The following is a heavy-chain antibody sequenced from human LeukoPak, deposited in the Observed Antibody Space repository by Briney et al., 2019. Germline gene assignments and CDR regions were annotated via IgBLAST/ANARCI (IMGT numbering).Heavy chain of an antibody. CDR1: GFTFTRNA. CDR3: VRRGDASSGWGDHDY. CDR2: IGGSGDKT. J-gene: IGHJ4*02. Sequence: GGSLRLSCAASGFTFTRNAISWVRQAPGKGLEWGSTIGGSGDKTFYAGSVKGRFTISRDNSKNMLHLQMSSLTGEDTALYYCVRRGDASSGWGDHDYWGQGALVTVSS. V-gene: IGHV3-23*01. D-gene: IGHD6-19*01.